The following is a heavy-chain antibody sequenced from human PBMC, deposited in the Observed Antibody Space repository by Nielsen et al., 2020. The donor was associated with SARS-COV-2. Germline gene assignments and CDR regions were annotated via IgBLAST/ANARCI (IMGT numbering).Heavy chain of an antibody. J-gene: IGHJ4*02. V-gene: IGHV3-20*04. D-gene: IGHD6-13*01. CDR1: GFTFDDYG. CDR3: AKLLSSSWDTYYFDY. CDR2: INWNGGST. Sequence: GESPKISCAASGFTFDDYGMSWVRQAPGKGLEWVSGINWNGGSTGYADSVKGRFTISRDNAKNSLYLQMNSLRAEDTALYYCAKLLSSSWDTYYFDYWGQGTLVTVSS.